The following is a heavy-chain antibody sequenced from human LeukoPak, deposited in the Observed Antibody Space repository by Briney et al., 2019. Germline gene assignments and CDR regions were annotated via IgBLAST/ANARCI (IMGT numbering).Heavy chain of an antibody. CDR3: EKATGDDSGNYYAY. Sequence: PGGSLRLSCAASGFTFNSYAMSWVRQAPGKGLEWVSAISGSGRYTYFADSVKGRFTISRDNSKNTVYLQMSSLKAEDTAVYYCEKATGDDSGNYYAYWGQGTLVTVSS. J-gene: IGHJ4*02. CDR2: ISGSGRYT. V-gene: IGHV3-23*01. D-gene: IGHD3-22*01. CDR1: GFTFNSYA.